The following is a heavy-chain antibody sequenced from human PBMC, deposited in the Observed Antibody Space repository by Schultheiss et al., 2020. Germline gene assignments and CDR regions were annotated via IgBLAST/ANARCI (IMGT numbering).Heavy chain of an antibody. J-gene: IGHJ6*02. CDR3: AMPSRAAGFYYYGIDV. D-gene: IGHD2-15*01. V-gene: IGHV4-34*01. CDR2: INHSGNT. Sequence: SETLSLTCAVYGGSFSGYYWSWIRQAPGKGLEWIGEINHSGNTNYNPSLWSRVTISIDTSKNQFSLKLNSVTAADTAVYYCAMPSRAAGFYYYGIDVWGRGTTVTVYS. CDR1: GGSFSGYY.